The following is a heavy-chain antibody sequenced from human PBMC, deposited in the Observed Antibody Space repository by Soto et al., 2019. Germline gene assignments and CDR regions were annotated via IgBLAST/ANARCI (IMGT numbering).Heavy chain of an antibody. Sequence: QVQLQESGPGLVKPSQTLSLTCTVSGAPLHIGQFYWSWIRQQPGRGLEWIGFGSSRGNTYYNPSLKSRVIIPLDTTKNQFSIQLRFLTPAAPAVYCGAREGGSGLSLFDYWGRGTLVTFSS. V-gene: IGHV4-30-4*01. D-gene: IGHD3-10*02. CDR1: GAPLHIGQFY. CDR3: AREGGSGLSLFDY. J-gene: IGHJ4*02. CDR2: GSSRGNT.